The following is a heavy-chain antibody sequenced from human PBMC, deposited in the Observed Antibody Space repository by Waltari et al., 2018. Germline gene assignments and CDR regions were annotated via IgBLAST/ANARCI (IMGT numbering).Heavy chain of an antibody. CDR2: MYAKGKH. J-gene: IGHJ4*02. CDR1: GASINNYF. V-gene: IGHV4-59*01. CDR3: ARGGDKQWLVDGY. Sequence: QVQLQESGPGLVKPSETLSLTCTVSGASINNYFWCWIRPPPGKGLEWIGYMYAKGKHNHNPSLKSRVTMSIDASKNQISLKLSSVTPADTAVYYCARGGDKQWLVDGYWGQGTLVTVSS. D-gene: IGHD6-19*01.